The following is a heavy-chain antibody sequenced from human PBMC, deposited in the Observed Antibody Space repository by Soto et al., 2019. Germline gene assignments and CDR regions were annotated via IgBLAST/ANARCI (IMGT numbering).Heavy chain of an antibody. J-gene: IGHJ5*01. D-gene: IGHD5-12*01. Sequence: EVQVLESGAGLVQPGGSLRLSCAAFGFTFSTNSMAWVRQTPGKGLEWVSGLSVGGARTFYLESVKGRFTISSDTSKNVVYLQMNSLRADDTAVYFWAKWDGYGDSWGQGTLVTVSS. CDR1: GFTFSTNS. V-gene: IGHV3-23*01. CDR3: AKWDGYGDS. CDR2: LSVGGART.